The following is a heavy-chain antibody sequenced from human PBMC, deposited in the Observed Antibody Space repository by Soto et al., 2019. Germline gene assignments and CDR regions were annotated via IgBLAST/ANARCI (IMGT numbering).Heavy chain of an antibody. CDR3: ARAVTGGLDV. J-gene: IGHJ6*02. V-gene: IGHV3-48*02. D-gene: IGHD3-10*01. Sequence: EVQLVESGGGLVQPGGSLRLSCAASGFTFSLYSMSWVRQAPGKGLEWVSYISRSSTGIHYADSVKGRFTISGDDATNAMHLQMNSRRDGDTAVYYCARAVTGGLDVWGQGTTVIISS. CDR2: ISRSSTGI. CDR1: GFTFSLYS.